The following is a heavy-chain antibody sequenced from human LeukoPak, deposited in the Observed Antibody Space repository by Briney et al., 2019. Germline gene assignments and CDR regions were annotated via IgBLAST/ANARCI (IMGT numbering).Heavy chain of an antibody. Sequence: GGSLRLSCAVSGFTFRTYWMHWVRHAPGKGLVWVSRFKSDGSTAYADSVKGRFIVSRDNAQDTLYLQMNSLRVEDTAVYYCAGGSGGPAPDYWGQGALVTVSS. CDR2: FKSDGST. J-gene: IGHJ4*02. CDR3: AGGSGGPAPDY. D-gene: IGHD4-23*01. V-gene: IGHV3-74*01. CDR1: GFTFRTYW.